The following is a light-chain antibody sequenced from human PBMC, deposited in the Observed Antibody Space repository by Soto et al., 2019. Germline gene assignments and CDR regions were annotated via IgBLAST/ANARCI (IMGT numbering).Light chain of an antibody. Sequence: DIKMTQSPSSVSASVGDRVTITCRASQSISSYLNWYQQKPGKAPKLLIYAASSLQSGVPSRFSGSGSGTDFTLTISSLQPEDFATYYCQQSYSTLSTFGQGTRLEVK. CDR3: QQSYSTLST. J-gene: IGKJ5*01. V-gene: IGKV1-39*01. CDR1: QSISSY. CDR2: AAS.